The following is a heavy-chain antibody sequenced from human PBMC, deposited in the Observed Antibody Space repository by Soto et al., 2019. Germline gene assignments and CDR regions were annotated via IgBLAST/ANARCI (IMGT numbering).Heavy chain of an antibody. Sequence: EVQLLESGGGLVQPGGSLRLSCTASGFTFSRYAMVWVRQAPGKGLEWVSTISDLGCSTYYEDSMKGRFTISRDNSKNTLHLQMNGLKAEDTAIYYCAKDHIAAAGYFDCWGQGPLVAVSS. CDR3: AKDHIAAAGYFDC. J-gene: IGHJ4*02. V-gene: IGHV3-23*01. D-gene: IGHD6-13*01. CDR1: GFTFSRYA. CDR2: ISDLGCST.